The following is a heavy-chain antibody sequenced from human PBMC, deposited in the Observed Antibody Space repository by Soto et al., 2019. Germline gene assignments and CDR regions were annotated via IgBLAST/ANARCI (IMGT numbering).Heavy chain of an antibody. V-gene: IGHV3-7*01. Sequence: GSLRLSCAASVFTFSSSWMTWVRQAPGKGLAWVANIKEDGSEKYYVDSVKGRFTISRDNTNESLYLQMNSLRAEDTAVYHCARDPAPVGYRGLDVWGQGTTVTVSS. D-gene: IGHD5-12*01. J-gene: IGHJ6*02. CDR3: ARDPAPVGYRGLDV. CDR1: VFTFSSSW. CDR2: IKEDGSEK.